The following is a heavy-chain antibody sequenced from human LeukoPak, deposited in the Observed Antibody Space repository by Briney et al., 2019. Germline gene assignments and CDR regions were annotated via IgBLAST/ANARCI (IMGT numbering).Heavy chain of an antibody. Sequence: SETLSLTCTVSGGTISSYYWSWIRQPPGKGLEWIAYIDYSGSTNYNPSLKSRVTISVDASKNQFSLKLSSVTAADTAVYYCARRHSSGLLFDYWGQGTLVTVSS. CDR1: GGTISSYY. D-gene: IGHD6-19*01. CDR3: ARRHSSGLLFDY. CDR2: IDYSGST. J-gene: IGHJ4*02. V-gene: IGHV4-59*08.